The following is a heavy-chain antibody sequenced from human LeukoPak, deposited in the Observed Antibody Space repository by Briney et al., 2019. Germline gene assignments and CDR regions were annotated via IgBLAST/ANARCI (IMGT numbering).Heavy chain of an antibody. V-gene: IGHV4-59*08. CDR1: GASLSSDY. CDR3: ARHPFQYPFDH. CDR2: IYHSGHT. J-gene: IGHJ5*02. D-gene: IGHD2/OR15-2a*01. Sequence: SETLSLTCTVSGASLSSDYWSWIRQSPGKGVELIGYIYHSGHTLSNPSLQSRVSLSLATSTNPFSLNLSSVTAADTAVYYCARHPFQYPFDHWGQGTVVSVSS.